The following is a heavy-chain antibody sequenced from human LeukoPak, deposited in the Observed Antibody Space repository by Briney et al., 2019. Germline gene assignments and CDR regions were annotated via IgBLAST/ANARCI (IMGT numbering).Heavy chain of an antibody. CDR3: ARDPDTSPDPNFDS. J-gene: IGHJ4*02. CDR2: IYTSGST. Sequence: SETLSLTCTVSGGSFSGYYWIWIRQPAGKGLDWVGRIYTSGSTDYNPSLKSRVTMSADTSKNQVSLKLSSVTAADTAVYYCARDPDTSPDPNFDSWGQGTLVTVSS. V-gene: IGHV4-4*07. CDR1: GGSFSGYY.